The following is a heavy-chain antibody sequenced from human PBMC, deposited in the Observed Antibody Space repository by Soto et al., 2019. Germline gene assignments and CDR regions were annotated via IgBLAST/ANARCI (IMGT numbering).Heavy chain of an antibody. CDR1: GYSFTSNW. CDR3: ARHQRDDASRKIDC. CDR2: INPADSDI. D-gene: IGHD3-16*01. V-gene: IGHV5-51*01. Sequence: GESLKISFQGSGYSFTSNWIGWVRQMPGKGLEWMGTINPADSDIKYSPSFQGQVTISADKSIGTAYLQWSSLKASDTAMYYCARHQRDDASRKIDCWGQGTLVTVSS. J-gene: IGHJ4*02.